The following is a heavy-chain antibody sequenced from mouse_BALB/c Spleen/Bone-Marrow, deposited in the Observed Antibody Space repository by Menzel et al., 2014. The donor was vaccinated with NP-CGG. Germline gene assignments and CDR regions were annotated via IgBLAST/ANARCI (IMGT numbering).Heavy chain of an antibody. CDR1: GFSLSSYG. J-gene: IGHJ4*01. CDR3: AKNSYDIYYYAMDY. D-gene: IGHD2-3*01. V-gene: IGHV2-5*01. Sequence: QVQLQQSGPGLVQPSQSLSITCTVSGFSLSSYGVHWVRQSPGKGLEWLGVIWRGGSTGYNAAFMSRLSITKDNSKSQVFFKMNSLQADDTAIYYCAKNSYDIYYYAMDYWGQGTSVTVSS. CDR2: IWRGGST.